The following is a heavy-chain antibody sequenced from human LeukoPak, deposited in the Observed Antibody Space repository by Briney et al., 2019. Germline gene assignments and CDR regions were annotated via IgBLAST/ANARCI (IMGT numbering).Heavy chain of an antibody. V-gene: IGHV1-2*04. D-gene: IGHD1-1*01. CDR2: INPNSGGT. CDR1: GYTFTGYY. J-gene: IGHJ5*02. Sequence: ASVKVSCKASGYTFTGYYMHWVRQAPGQGLEWMGWINPNSGGTNYAQKFQGWVTMTRDTSISTAYMELSRLGSDDTAVYYCARSTGTRNNWFDPWGQGTLVTVSS. CDR3: ARSTGTRNNWFDP.